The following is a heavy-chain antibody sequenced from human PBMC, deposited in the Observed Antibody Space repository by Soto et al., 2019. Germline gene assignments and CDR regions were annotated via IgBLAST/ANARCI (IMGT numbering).Heavy chain of an antibody. V-gene: IGHV5-51*01. CDR2: IYPGDSET. CDR3: ARRYCSSTSCYYFDY. D-gene: IGHD2-2*01. J-gene: IGHJ4*02. CDR1: GYSFTTYW. Sequence: GESLKISCNGSGYSFTTYWIGWVRQMPGKGLEFMGIIYPGDSETRLSPSFQGQVTISADKSISAAYLQWSSLKASDTAMYYCARRYCSSTSCYYFDYWGQGTLVTVSS.